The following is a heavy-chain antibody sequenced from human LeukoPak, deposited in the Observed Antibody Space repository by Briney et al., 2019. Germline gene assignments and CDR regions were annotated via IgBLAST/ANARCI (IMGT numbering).Heavy chain of an antibody. D-gene: IGHD4-17*01. CDR1: VFSLSTSGVG. CDR2: IYWNDDK. CDR3: ALSAAYGDYLSVLDY. V-gene: IGHV2-5*01. J-gene: IGHJ4*02. Sequence: SGPTLVKPTQTLTLTCTFSVFSLSTSGVGVGWIRQPPGKALEWLALIYWNDDKRYSPSLKSRLTITKDTSKNQVVLTMTNMDPVDTATYYCALSAAYGDYLSVLDYWGQGTLVTVSS.